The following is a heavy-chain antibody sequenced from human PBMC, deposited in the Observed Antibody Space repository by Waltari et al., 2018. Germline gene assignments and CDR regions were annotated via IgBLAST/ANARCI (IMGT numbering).Heavy chain of an antibody. J-gene: IGHJ4*02. CDR3: ASALKATYYYGSGSYPTDY. CDR2: IIPIFGTA. Sequence: QVQLVQSGAEVKKPGSSVKVSCKASGGTFSSYAISWVRQAPGQGLEWMGGIIPIFGTANYEQKFQGRVTMTADESTSTAYMELSSLRSEDTAVDYCASALKATYYYGSGSYPTDYWGQGTLVTVSS. CDR1: GGTFSSYA. V-gene: IGHV1-69*13. D-gene: IGHD3-10*01.